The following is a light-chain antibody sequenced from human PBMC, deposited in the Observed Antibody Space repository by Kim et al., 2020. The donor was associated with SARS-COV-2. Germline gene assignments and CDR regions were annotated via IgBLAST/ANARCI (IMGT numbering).Light chain of an antibody. V-gene: IGKV1-33*01. CDR2: DAS. J-gene: IGKJ5*01. CDR3: KQYDTPPIT. CDR1: QDITNY. Sequence: DIQMTQSPSSLSASIGDRVTITCQASQDITNYLNWYQHKPGKAPKLLITDASNLQSGVPSRFRGSGSGAHYTFTISSLQPEDVATYYCKQYDTPPITIGEGTRMEIK.